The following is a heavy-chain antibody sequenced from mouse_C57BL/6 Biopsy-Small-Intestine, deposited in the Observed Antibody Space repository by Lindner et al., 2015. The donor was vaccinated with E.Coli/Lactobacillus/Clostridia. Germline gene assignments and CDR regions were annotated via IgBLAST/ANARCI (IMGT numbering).Heavy chain of an antibody. CDR2: IYPRDGST. Sequence: QLQESGAELMKPGASVKLSCKATGYTFTGYWIEWVKQRPGQGLEWIGWIYPRDGSTKYNEKFKGKATLTVDTSSNTAYMQLSSLTTEDSAIYYCARRGLTGTWFAYWGQGTLVTVSA. D-gene: IGHD4-1*01. CDR1: GYTFTGYW. J-gene: IGHJ3*01. V-gene: IGHV1-9*01. CDR3: ARRGLTGTWFAY.